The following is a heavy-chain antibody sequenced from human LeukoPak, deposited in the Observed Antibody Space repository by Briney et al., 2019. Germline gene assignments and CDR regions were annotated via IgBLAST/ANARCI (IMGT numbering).Heavy chain of an antibody. CDR3: AISLAAAGTGDFDY. J-gene: IGHJ4*02. CDR2: INHSGST. CDR1: GGSISSYY. D-gene: IGHD6-13*01. V-gene: IGHV4-34*01. Sequence: SETLSLTCTVSGGSISSYYWSWIRQPPGKGLEWIGEINHSGSTNYNPSLKSRVTISVDTSKNQFSLKLSSVTAADTAVYYCAISLAAAGTGDFDYWGQGTLVTVSS.